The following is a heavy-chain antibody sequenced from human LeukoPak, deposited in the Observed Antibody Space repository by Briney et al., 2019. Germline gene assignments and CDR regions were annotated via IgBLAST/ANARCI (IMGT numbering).Heavy chain of an antibody. D-gene: IGHD3-9*01. Sequence: ASVKFSCKASGGTFTSYGISWVRQAPGQGLEWMGWISAYNGNTNYAQKLQGRVTMTTDTSTSTAYMELRSLRSDDTAVYYCASFPIDGDLHGTSDIWGQGTMVTVSS. CDR1: GGTFTSYG. CDR2: ISAYNGNT. CDR3: ASFPIDGDLHGTSDI. J-gene: IGHJ3*02. V-gene: IGHV1-18*01.